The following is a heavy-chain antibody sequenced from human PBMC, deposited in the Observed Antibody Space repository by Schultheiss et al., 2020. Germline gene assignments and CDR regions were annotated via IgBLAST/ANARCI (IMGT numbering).Heavy chain of an antibody. Sequence: SETLSLTCTVSGGSISSYYWGWIRQPPGKGLEWIGSIYHSGSTYYNPSLKSRVTISVDTSKNQFSLKLSSVTAADTAVYYCAREARYCSTGSCSFLDYWGQGTLVTVSS. CDR2: IYHSGST. CDR3: AREARYCSTGSCSFLDY. D-gene: IGHD2-15*01. V-gene: IGHV4-39*07. CDR1: GGSISSYY. J-gene: IGHJ4*02.